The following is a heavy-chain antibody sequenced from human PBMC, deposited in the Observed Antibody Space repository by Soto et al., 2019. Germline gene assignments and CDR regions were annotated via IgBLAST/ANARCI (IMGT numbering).Heavy chain of an antibody. CDR1: GGSISSGGYY. J-gene: IGHJ5*02. CDR3: ARAHTIFGVVVDNWFDP. Sequence: SSETLSLTCTVSGGSISSGGYYWSWIRQHPGKGLEWIGYIYYSGSTYYNPSLKSRVTISVDTSKNQFSLKLSSVTAADTAVYYCARAHTIFGVVVDNWFDPWGQGTMVTVS. CDR2: IYYSGST. D-gene: IGHD3-3*01. V-gene: IGHV4-31*03.